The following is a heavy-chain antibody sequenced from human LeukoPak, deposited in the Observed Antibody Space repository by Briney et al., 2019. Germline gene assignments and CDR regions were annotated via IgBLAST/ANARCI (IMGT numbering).Heavy chain of an antibody. CDR1: GGSISSSSYY. J-gene: IGHJ6*03. Sequence: SETLSLTCTVSGGSISSSSYYWGWIRQPPGKGLEWIGSIYYSGSTCYNPSLKSRVTISVDTSKNQFSLKLSSVTAANTAVYYCARVDRYYDSSGYYPRGHYYYYMDVWGKGTTVTVSS. V-gene: IGHV4-39*07. CDR2: IYYSGST. CDR3: ARVDRYYDSSGYYPRGHYYYYMDV. D-gene: IGHD3-22*01.